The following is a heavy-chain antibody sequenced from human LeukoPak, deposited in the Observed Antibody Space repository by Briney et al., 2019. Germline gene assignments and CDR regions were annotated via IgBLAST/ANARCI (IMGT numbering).Heavy chain of an antibody. CDR1: GFTFSSYW. J-gene: IGHJ6*03. V-gene: IGHV3-74*01. Sequence: GRSLRLSCAASGFTFSSYWMHWVRQTPGKGLVWVSRINVDGSSTSYADSVKGRFTISRDNAKNTLYLQMNSLRAEDTAVYYCARAPRPYGAGYMDVWGKGTTVTISS. D-gene: IGHD4-17*01. CDR2: INVDGSST. CDR3: ARAPRPYGAGYMDV.